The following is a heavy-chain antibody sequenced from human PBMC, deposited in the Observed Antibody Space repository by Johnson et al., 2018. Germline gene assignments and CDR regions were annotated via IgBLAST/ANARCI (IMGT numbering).Heavy chain of an antibody. J-gene: IGHJ3*02. D-gene: IGHD1-20*01. CDR2: ISSSSSYI. V-gene: IGHV3-21*01. CDR1: GFTFSSYS. CDR3: ARPSTPIYLELFHI. Sequence: VQLVESGGGLVKPGGSLRLSCAASGFTFSSYSMNWVRQAPGKGLEWVSSISSSSSYIYYADSVKGGFTISRDNAKNPLYLQMNSLSAEDTAVYYCARPSTPIYLELFHIWGQGTMVTVSS.